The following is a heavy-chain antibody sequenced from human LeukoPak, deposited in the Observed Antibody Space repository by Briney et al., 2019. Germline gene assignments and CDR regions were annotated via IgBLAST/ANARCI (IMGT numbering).Heavy chain of an antibody. Sequence: GGSLRLSCAASGFTLSSSTMSWLRQAPGKGLEWVSAINSGGGTTSAESVKGRFTISRDDCKNTLYLQMNSLRSEDTAVYYCAKGTDGAGSYRPFDYWGQGTLVSVSS. D-gene: IGHD3-10*01. CDR3: AKGTDGAGSYRPFDY. V-gene: IGHV3-23*01. J-gene: IGHJ4*02. CDR2: INSGGGTT. CDR1: GFTLSSST.